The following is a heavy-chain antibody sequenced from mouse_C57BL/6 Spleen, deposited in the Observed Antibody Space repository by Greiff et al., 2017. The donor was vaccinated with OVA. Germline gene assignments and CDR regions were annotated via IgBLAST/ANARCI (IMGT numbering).Heavy chain of an antibody. D-gene: IGHD2-1*01. J-gene: IGHJ2*01. CDR3: ARYGTYYFAY. Sequence: QVQLQQPGTELVKPGASVKLSCKASGYTFTSYWMHWVTQRPGQGLEWIGNINPSNGGTNYNEKFKSKATLTVDKSSSTAFMQLSSLTSEDTAVYYRARYGTYYFAYWGQGTTLTVSS. CDR1: GYTFTSYW. CDR2: INPSNGGT. V-gene: IGHV1-53*01.